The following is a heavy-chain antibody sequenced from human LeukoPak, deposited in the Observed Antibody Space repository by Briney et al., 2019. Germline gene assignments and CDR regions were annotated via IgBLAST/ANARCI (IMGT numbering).Heavy chain of an antibody. Sequence: GGSLRLSCAASGFTFDDYAMHWVRQAPGKGLEWVSGISWNSGSIGYADSVKGRFTISRDNSKNTLYLQMNSLRAEDTAVYYCAKVHWGDYYDSSGYYYGPLFDYWGQGTLVTVSS. V-gene: IGHV3-9*01. CDR3: AKVHWGDYYDSSGYYYGPLFDY. J-gene: IGHJ4*02. CDR1: GFTFDDYA. D-gene: IGHD3-22*01. CDR2: ISWNSGSI.